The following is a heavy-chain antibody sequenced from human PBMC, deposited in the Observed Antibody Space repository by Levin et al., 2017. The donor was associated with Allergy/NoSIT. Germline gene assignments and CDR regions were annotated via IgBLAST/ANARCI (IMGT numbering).Heavy chain of an antibody. D-gene: IGHD3-3*01. V-gene: IGHV3-30*04. Sequence: PGGSLRLSCAASGFTFSSYAMHWVRQAPGKGLEWVAVISYDGSNKYYADSVKGRFTISRDNSKNTLYLQMNSLRAEDTAVYYCAREGRDFWSGNWFDPWGQGTLVTVSS. CDR1: GFTFSSYA. CDR3: AREGRDFWSGNWFDP. J-gene: IGHJ5*02. CDR2: ISYDGSNK.